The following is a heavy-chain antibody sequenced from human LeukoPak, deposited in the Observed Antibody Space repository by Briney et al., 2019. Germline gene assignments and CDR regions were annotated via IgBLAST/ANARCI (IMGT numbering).Heavy chain of an antibody. D-gene: IGHD5-12*01. J-gene: IGHJ6*02. Sequence: GGSLRLSCAASGFTFSSYAMSWVRRAPGKGLEWVSVISGGGYSTYYAASVKGRFTISRDNSKNMLYLQMNSLRAEDTAVYYCAKGPSDIVVSYYGMDVWGQGTTVTASS. CDR2: ISGGGYST. V-gene: IGHV3-23*01. CDR1: GFTFSSYA. CDR3: AKGPSDIVVSYYGMDV.